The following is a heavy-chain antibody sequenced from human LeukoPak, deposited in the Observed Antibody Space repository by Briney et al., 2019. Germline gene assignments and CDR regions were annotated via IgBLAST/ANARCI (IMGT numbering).Heavy chain of an antibody. CDR1: GFTFSDYS. CDR2: IDSSSSYI. V-gene: IGHV3-21*06. D-gene: IGHD3-16*01. J-gene: IGHJ4*02. CDR3: AKGTVMGGRGFDY. Sequence: GGSLRLSCAASGFTFSDYSMTWVRQAPGKGLEWVSSIDSSSSYIFYADSMKGRFTISRDNAKNSLYLQMDSLRAEDTAMYFCAKGTVMGGRGFDYWGQGTLVTVSS.